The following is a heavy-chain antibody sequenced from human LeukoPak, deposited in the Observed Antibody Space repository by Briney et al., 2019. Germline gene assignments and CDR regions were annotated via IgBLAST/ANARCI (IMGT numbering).Heavy chain of an antibody. CDR3: ARGSLGSCSGGACYSDY. V-gene: IGHV3-23*01. CDR1: GFTFSSHA. CDR2: ISGSGGNT. D-gene: IGHD2-15*01. J-gene: IGHJ4*02. Sequence: GGSLRLSCVASGFTFSSHAMAWVRQAPGRGLEWVSGISGSGGNTYYADSVKGRFTISRDNSKNTLYLQMNSLRAEDTAVYYCARGSLGSCSGGACYSDYWGQGTLVTVSS.